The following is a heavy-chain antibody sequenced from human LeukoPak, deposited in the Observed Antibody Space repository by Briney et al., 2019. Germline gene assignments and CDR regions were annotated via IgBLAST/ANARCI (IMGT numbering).Heavy chain of an antibody. J-gene: IGHJ4*02. D-gene: IGHD3-10*01. V-gene: IGHV4-39*01. CDR2: IYYSGST. CDR1: GGSISSSSYY. Sequence: SETLSLTCTVSGGSISSSSYYWGWIRQPPGKGLEWIGSIYYSGSTYYNPSLKSRVTISVDTSKNQFSLKLSSVTAADTAVYYCARLSVGYGFGELWRGGNFDYWGQGTLVTVSS. CDR3: ARLSVGYGFGELWRGGNFDY.